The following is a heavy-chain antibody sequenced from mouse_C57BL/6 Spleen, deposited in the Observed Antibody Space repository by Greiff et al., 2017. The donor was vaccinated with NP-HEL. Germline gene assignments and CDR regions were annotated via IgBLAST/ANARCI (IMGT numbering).Heavy chain of an antibody. CDR1: GYTFTSYW. CDR3: ARRGDYGSSLDY. V-gene: IGHV1-69*01. D-gene: IGHD1-1*01. Sequence: QVQLQQPGAELVMPGASVKLSCKASGYTFTSYWMHWVKQRPGQGLEWIGEIDPSDSYTNYNQKFKGKSTLTVDKSSSTAYMQLSSLTSEDSAVYYCARRGDYGSSLDYWGQGTTLTVSS. CDR2: IDPSDSYT. J-gene: IGHJ2*01.